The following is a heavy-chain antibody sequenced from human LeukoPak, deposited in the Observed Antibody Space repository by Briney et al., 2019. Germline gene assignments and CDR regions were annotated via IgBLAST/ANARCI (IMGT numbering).Heavy chain of an antibody. Sequence: ASVKVFCKASGYTFTRYDIHWVRQATGQGLVWMGWMNPNSGNTGYAQKCQGRVTMTRNTSISTAYMELSSLRSEDTAVYYCARAPGCSGGSCYSGYYYYYMDVWGKGTTVTVSS. J-gene: IGHJ6*03. CDR2: MNPNSGNT. CDR1: GYTFTRYD. CDR3: ARAPGCSGGSCYSGYYYYYMDV. D-gene: IGHD2-15*01. V-gene: IGHV1-8*01.